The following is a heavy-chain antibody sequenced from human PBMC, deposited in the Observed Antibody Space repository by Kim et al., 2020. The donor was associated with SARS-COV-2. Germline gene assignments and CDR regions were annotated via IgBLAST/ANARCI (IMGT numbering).Heavy chain of an antibody. V-gene: IGHV3-33*01. CDR2: IWYDGSNK. D-gene: IGHD3-9*01. CDR1: GFTFSSYG. Sequence: GGSLRLSCAASGFTFSSYGMHWVRQAPGKGLEWVAVIWYDGSNKYYADSVKGRFTISRDNSKNTLYLQMNSLRAEDTAVYYCARASSFEWLTYWYFDLWGRGTLVTVSS. CDR3: ARASSFEWLTYWYFDL. J-gene: IGHJ2*01.